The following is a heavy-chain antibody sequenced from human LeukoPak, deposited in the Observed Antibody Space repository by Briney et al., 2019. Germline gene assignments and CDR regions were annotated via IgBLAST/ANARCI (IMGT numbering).Heavy chain of an antibody. CDR3: AKEGTASKPSDLDY. J-gene: IGHJ4*02. Sequence: GGSLRLSXAASGFTFSDYGIHWVRQAPGKGLEWVAFIRFDGSSKYYTDSVKGRFTISRDNSRNTLYLQMNSLRAEDTAVYYCAKEGTASKPSDLDYWGQGTLVTVSS. CDR1: GFTFSDYG. V-gene: IGHV3-30*02. CDR2: IRFDGSSK. D-gene: IGHD1/OR15-1a*01.